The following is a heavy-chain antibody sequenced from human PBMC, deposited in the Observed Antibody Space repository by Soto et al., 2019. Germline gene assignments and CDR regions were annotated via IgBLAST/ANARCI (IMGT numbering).Heavy chain of an antibody. D-gene: IGHD2-15*01. Sequence: PSETLSLTCTVSGGSISAHTHYWSWIRQSPGGGLEWIASIYYSGTTYYNPSLQNRLTISADRSKNQVSLLLTSVTAADTAVYYCAKDLSGARWYYDALDVWGQGTTVTVSS. CDR2: IYYSGTT. J-gene: IGHJ6*02. V-gene: IGHV4-39*02. CDR1: GGSISAHTHY. CDR3: AKDLSGARWYYDALDV.